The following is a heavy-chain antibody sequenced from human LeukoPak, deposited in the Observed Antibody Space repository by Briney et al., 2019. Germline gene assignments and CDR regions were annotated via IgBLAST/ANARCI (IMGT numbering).Heavy chain of an antibody. J-gene: IGHJ4*02. CDR1: GGSFSNYC. CDR3: TRGKPETVFDS. V-gene: IGHV4-34*01. Sequence: SETLSLTCTVYGGSFSNYCWTWIRQPPGKGLEWIGEINHRGSTNYNPSLKSRVTMSVDTSKDQFSLKLTSVTAADTAVYYCTRGKPETVFDSWGQGTLVTVCS. D-gene: IGHD2-21*02. CDR2: INHRGST.